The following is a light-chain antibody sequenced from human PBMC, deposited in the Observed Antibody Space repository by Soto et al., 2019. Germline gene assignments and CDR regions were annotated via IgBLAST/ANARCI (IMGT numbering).Light chain of an antibody. CDR3: QQRDNWRYT. CDR2: GAS. V-gene: IGKV3-11*01. J-gene: IGKJ2*01. CDR1: QSVTSY. Sequence: EIVLTQSPATLSLSPGERATLSCRASQSVTSYLAWDQQKPGQAPRLLIYGASNRATGVPARFSGSGSGTDFTLTISSLEPEDFTIYYWQQRDNWRYTFGQGTKLEIK.